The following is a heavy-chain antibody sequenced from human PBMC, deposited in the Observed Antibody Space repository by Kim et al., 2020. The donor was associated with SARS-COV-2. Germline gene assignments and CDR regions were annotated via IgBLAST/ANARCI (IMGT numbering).Heavy chain of an antibody. D-gene: IGHD2-2*01. V-gene: IGHV1-69*13. CDR3: ARDRGGYCSSTSCPNWFDP. CDR2: IIPIFGTA. CDR1: GGTFSSYA. Sequence: SVKVSCKASGGTFSSYAISWVRQAPGQGLEWMGGIIPIFGTANYAQKFQGRVTITADESTSTAYMELSSLRSEDTAVYYCARDRGGYCSSTSCPNWFDPWGQGTLVTVSS. J-gene: IGHJ5*02.